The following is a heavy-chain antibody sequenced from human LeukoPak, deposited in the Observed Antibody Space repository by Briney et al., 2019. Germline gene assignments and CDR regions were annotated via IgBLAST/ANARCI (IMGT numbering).Heavy chain of an antibody. CDR2: ISYDGSNK. Sequence: GGSLRLSCAASGFTFSSYAMHWVRQAPGKGLEWVAVISYDGSNKYYADSVKGRFTISRDNSKNTLYLQMNSLRAEDTAVYYCARDHGDYVGYFDYWGQGTLVTVSS. CDR1: GFTFSSYA. D-gene: IGHD4-17*01. J-gene: IGHJ4*02. CDR3: ARDHGDYVGYFDY. V-gene: IGHV3-30*04.